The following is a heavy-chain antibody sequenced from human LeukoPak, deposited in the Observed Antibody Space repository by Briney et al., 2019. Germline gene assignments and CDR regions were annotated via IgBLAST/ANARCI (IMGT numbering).Heavy chain of an antibody. J-gene: IGHJ6*03. D-gene: IGHD5/OR15-5a*01. V-gene: IGHV4-34*01. Sequence: SETLSLTCAVYGGSFSGYYWSWIRQPPGKGLEWIGEIADSGSTNYNPSLKSRVTISVDRSRNQFSLKLSSVTAADTAVYFCARKGPLRDNIPFMDDWGEGTTVTVSS. CDR1: GGSFSGYY. CDR3: ARKGPLRDNIPFMDD. CDR2: IADSGST.